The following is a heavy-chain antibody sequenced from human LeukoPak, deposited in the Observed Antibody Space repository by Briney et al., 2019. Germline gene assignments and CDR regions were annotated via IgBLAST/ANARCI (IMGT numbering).Heavy chain of an antibody. CDR1: GGSFSGYY. D-gene: IGHD3-10*01. CDR3: ARGRYYGSGKGYFDY. Sequence: PSETLSLTCAVYGGSFSGYYWSWIRQPPGKGLEWIGEINHSGSTNYNPSLKSRVTISVDTSKHQFSLKLSSVTAADTAVYYCARGRYYGSGKGYFDYWGQGTLVTVSS. V-gene: IGHV4-34*01. CDR2: INHSGST. J-gene: IGHJ4*02.